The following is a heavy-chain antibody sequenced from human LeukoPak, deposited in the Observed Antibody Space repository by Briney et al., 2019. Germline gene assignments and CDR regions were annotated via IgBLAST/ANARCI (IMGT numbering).Heavy chain of an antibody. J-gene: IGHJ6*04. CDR1: GFTFSSYW. V-gene: IGHV3-7*01. CDR3: AELGITMIGGV. D-gene: IGHD3-10*02. CDR2: IKQDGSEK. Sequence: GGSLRLSCAASGFTFSSYWLTWVRQAPGKGLEWVANIKQDGSEKFYVDSVKGRFTISRDNAKNSLYLQMNSLRAEDTAVYYCAELGITMIGGVWGKGTTVTISS.